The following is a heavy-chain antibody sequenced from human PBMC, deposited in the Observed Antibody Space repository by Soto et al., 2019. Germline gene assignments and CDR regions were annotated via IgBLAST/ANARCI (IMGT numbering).Heavy chain of an antibody. CDR2: ISYTGSTI. V-gene: IGHV3-48*03. D-gene: IGHD2-15*01. Sequence: GGSLRLSCVGSEFTFSNYEMNWVRQAPGKGLEWVSYISYTGSTIYYADSVRGRFTISRDNSKNSLYLQMNSLRAEDTAVYYCARDRGYDAHDYYYNAMDVWGQGTTVTV. CDR3: ARDRGYDAHDYYYNAMDV. J-gene: IGHJ6*02. CDR1: EFTFSNYE.